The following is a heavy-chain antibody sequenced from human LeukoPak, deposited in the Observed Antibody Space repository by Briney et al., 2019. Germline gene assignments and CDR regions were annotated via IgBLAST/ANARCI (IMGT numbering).Heavy chain of an antibody. CDR1: GFTFISYG. J-gene: IGHJ4*02. CDR2: ISSDGGST. D-gene: IGHD2-2*01. Sequence: PGGSLRLSCAASGFTFISYGMSWVRQAPGKGLEYVSSISSDGGSTYYAKSVKGRFTISRDISKNTLYLQMGSLRAEDMAVYYYSRGHYCGSTSCYAFDYWGQGTLVTVSS. CDR3: SRGHYCGSTSCYAFDY. V-gene: IGHV3-64*01.